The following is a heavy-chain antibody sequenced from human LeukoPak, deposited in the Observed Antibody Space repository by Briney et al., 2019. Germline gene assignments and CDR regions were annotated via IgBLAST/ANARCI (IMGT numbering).Heavy chain of an antibody. CDR3: AKSTTVTPGMIFDY. CDR2: ISGSGVIT. CDR1: GFTFSNYA. J-gene: IGHJ4*02. Sequence: GGSLRLSCAASGFTFSNYAMSWVRQTPGKGLEWVSGISGSGVITYYADSVKGQFTISRDNSKNTLYLQMNSLRAEDTAVYYCAKSTTVTPGMIFDYWGQGTLVTVSS. V-gene: IGHV3-23*01. D-gene: IGHD4-17*01.